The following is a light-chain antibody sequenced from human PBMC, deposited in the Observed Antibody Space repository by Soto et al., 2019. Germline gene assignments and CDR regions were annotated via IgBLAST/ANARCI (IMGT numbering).Light chain of an antibody. J-gene: IGKJ1*01. CDR2: KAS. V-gene: IGKV1-5*03. CDR3: QQSYSLPVWT. CDR1: QSISSW. Sequence: DIQMTQSPSTLSASVGDRVTITCRASQSISSWLAWYQQKPGKAPKLLIYKASSLESGVPSRFSGSGSGTEFTLTISSLQPDDFATYYCQQSYSLPVWTFGQGTKVEIK.